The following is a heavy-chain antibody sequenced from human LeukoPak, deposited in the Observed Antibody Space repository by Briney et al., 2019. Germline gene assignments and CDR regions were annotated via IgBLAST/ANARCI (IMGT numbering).Heavy chain of an antibody. Sequence: SETLSLTCAVYGGTFSGYYWSWIRQAPGKGLEWIGEINHSGSTNYNPSLMSRVTISVDTSKNQFSLKLSSVTAADTAVYYWARGLREMATTIRSYYYYYYMDVWGKGTTVTVSS. CDR2: INHSGST. CDR3: ARGLREMATTIRSYYYYYYMDV. CDR1: GGTFSGYY. D-gene: IGHD5-24*01. V-gene: IGHV4-34*01. J-gene: IGHJ6*03.